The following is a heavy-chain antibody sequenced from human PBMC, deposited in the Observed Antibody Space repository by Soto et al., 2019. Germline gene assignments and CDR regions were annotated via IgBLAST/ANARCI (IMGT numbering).Heavy chain of an antibody. Sequence: GGSLRLSCAASGFTFSSYAMSWVRQAPGKGLEWVSAISGSGGSTYYADSVKGRFTISRDNSKNTLYLQMNSLRAEDTAVYYCAKKVWPPQTTAYYFDYWGQGTLVTVSS. CDR3: AKKVWPPQTTAYYFDY. CDR2: ISGSGGST. D-gene: IGHD1-1*01. J-gene: IGHJ4*02. V-gene: IGHV3-23*01. CDR1: GFTFSSYA.